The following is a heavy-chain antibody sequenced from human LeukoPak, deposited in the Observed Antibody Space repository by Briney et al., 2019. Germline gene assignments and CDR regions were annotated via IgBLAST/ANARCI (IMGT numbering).Heavy chain of an antibody. CDR3: ARWSMATNGYYSDY. V-gene: IGHV3-21*01. Sequence: GGSLRLSCAASGFTFSSYSMNWVRQAPGKGLEWVSSISSSSSYIYYADSVKGRFTISRDNAKNSLYLQMNSLRAEDKAVYYCARWSMATNGYYSDYWSQGTLVTVSS. CDR1: GFTFSSYS. D-gene: IGHD5-24*01. CDR2: ISSSSSYI. J-gene: IGHJ4*02.